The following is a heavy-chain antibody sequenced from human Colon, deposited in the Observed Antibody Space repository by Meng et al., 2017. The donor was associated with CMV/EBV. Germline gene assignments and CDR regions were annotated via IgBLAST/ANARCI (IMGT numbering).Heavy chain of an antibody. V-gene: IGHV3-49*02. D-gene: IGHD6-13*01. CDR3: TIETGWGGRIAMGMDV. CDR2: IRSQAYGGTT. J-gene: IGHJ6*02. Sequence: GESLKISCSASGFIFGYYSMSWVRQAPGKGLEWVGFIRSQAYGGTTEDAASVKGRITISRDDSKSIAYLQLNSLKTDDTAVYYCTIETGWGGRIAMGMDVWGQGTTVTVSS. CDR1: GFIFGYYS.